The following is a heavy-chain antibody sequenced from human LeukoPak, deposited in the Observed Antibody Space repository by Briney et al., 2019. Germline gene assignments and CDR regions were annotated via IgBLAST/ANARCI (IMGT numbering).Heavy chain of an antibody. Sequence: GWSLRLSCAASGFTVSSNYMSWVRQAPGKGLEWVSVIYSGGSTYYADSVKGRFTISRDNSKSTLYLQMNRLRAEDTALYYCSSSYPAAAYDILTDYLIRFNFWGQGTLVTVSS. CDR3: SSSYPAAAYDILTDYLIRFNF. CDR2: IYSGGST. J-gene: IGHJ4*02. V-gene: IGHV3-66*01. D-gene: IGHD3-9*01. CDR1: GFTVSSNY.